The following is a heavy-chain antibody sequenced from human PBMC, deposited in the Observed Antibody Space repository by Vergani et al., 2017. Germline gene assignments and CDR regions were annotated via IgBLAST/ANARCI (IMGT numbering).Heavy chain of an antibody. V-gene: IGHV1-18*01. CDR1: GYTFTSYG. CDR2: ISAYNGNT. J-gene: IGHJ4*02. D-gene: IGHD3-9*01. Sequence: QVQLVQSGAEVKKPGASVKVSCKASGYTFTSYGISWVRQAPGQGLEWMGWISAYNGNTNYAQKLHGRVTMTTDTSTITAYMELRSLRSDDTAVYYCARFGGVDDILTGYSNPDYWGQGTLVTVSS. CDR3: ARFGGVDDILTGYSNPDY.